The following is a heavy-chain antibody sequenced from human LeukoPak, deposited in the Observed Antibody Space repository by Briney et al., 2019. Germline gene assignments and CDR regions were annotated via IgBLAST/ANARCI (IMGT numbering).Heavy chain of an antibody. Sequence: SETLSLTCTVSGGSISSSSYYWGWIRQPPGKGLEWIGSIYYSGSTYYNPSLKSRVTISVDTSKNQFSLKLSSVTAADTAVYYCARSVTVVRGVDWFDPWGQGTLVTVSS. CDR2: IYYSGST. CDR1: GGSISSSSYY. D-gene: IGHD3-10*01. J-gene: IGHJ5*02. V-gene: IGHV4-39*07. CDR3: ARSVTVVRGVDWFDP.